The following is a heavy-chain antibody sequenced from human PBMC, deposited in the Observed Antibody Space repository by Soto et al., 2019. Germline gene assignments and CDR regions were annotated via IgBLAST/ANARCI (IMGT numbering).Heavy chain of an antibody. CDR3: ARDPQRGDGNNFDD. V-gene: IGHV3-11*01. D-gene: IGHD3-3*01. CDR1: GRLFRYHI. J-gene: IGHJ4*02. CDR2: IDNTANTI. Sequence: QPQLVESGGGFVKPGGSLRLSCAASGRLFRYHIMNWVRQAPGKGLEWVSSIDNTANTIYYADSVKGRFTISRDNAKNSVYLQMNSLRVEDTAVYFCARDPQRGDGNNFDDWGQGTLVTVSS.